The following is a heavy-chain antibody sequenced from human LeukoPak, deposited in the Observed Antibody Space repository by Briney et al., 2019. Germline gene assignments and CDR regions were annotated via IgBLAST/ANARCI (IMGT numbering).Heavy chain of an antibody. J-gene: IGHJ6*02. CDR3: ARDSGSDSYYAMDV. CDR1: GYTFTSYG. V-gene: IGHV1-18*01. D-gene: IGHD1-26*01. Sequence: ASVKVSCKASGYTFTSYGITWVRQAPGQGLEWMGWISAYNGNRKNAQKLQGRVTMTTDTSTSTAYMELRSLRSDDTAVYYCARDSGSDSYYAMDVWGQGTTVTVSS. CDR2: ISAYNGNR.